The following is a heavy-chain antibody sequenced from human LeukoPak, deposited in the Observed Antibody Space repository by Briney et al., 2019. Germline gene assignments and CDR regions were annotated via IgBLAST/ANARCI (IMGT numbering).Heavy chain of an antibody. Sequence: PSETLSLTCNVYGGSISDYYWNWIRQPPGKGLEWIGHIHHSGTTSSNPSLKSRVTISIDTSKNQFSLNLNSVTAADTAIYYCARWPIHLGYCSGSLCHKWFDPWGQGTLVTVSS. D-gene: IGHD2-15*01. J-gene: IGHJ5*02. V-gene: IGHV4-59*08. CDR3: ARWPIHLGYCSGSLCHKWFDP. CDR1: GGSISDYY. CDR2: IHHSGTT.